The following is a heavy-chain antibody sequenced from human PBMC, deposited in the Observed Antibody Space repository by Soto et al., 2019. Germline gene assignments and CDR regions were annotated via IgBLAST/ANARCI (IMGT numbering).Heavy chain of an antibody. J-gene: IGHJ6*03. D-gene: IGHD2-15*01. CDR1: GFTFSNAW. Sequence: GGSLRLSCAASGFTFSNAWMSWVRQAPGKGLEWVGRIKSKTDGGTTDYAAPVKGRFTISRDDSKNTLYLQMNSLKTEDTAVYYCTTEVVVAATYYYYYYMDVWGKGTTVTVSS. V-gene: IGHV3-15*01. CDR2: IKSKTDGGTT. CDR3: TTEVVVAATYYYYYYMDV.